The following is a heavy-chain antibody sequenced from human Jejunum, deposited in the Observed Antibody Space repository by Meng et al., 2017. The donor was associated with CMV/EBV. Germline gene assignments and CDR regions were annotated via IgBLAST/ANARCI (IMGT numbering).Heavy chain of an antibody. Sequence: EGYVVEWGGVLVQPGWSLSLYCAASGFTFRTCWMHWFRQAPGKGLVWVSRINSAGSITTYADSVKGRFTTSRDNAKDTLYLQMNGLRADDTAIYFCARGMGDYWGQGSLVTVSS. CDR3: ARGMGDY. V-gene: IGHV3-74*03. J-gene: IGHJ4*02. CDR1: GFTFRTCW. CDR2: INSAGSIT. D-gene: IGHD3-16*01.